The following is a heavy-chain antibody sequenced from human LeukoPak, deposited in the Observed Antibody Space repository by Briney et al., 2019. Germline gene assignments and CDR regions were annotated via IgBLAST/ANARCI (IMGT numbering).Heavy chain of an antibody. D-gene: IGHD3-3*01. J-gene: IGHJ4*02. Sequence: SETLSLTCTVSGGSISSYYWSWIRQPPGKGLEWIGYIYYSGSTNYNPSLKSRVTISVDTSKNQFSLKLSSVTAADTAVYYCARGVDFWSVYLGSWGQGTLVTVS. CDR2: IYYSGST. CDR3: ARGVDFWSVYLGS. CDR1: GGSISSYY. V-gene: IGHV4-59*01.